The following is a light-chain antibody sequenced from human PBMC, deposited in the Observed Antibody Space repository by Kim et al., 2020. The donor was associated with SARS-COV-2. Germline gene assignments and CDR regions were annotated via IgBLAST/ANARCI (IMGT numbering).Light chain of an antibody. Sequence: VSVPTGQTASITCSGDQLGDKYVCWYQQRPGQSPVLVIYQDKNRPSGIPERFSGSNSGNTATLTISGTQAMDEADYYCQAWDTTVVFGGGTQLTVL. CDR2: QDK. CDR1: QLGDKY. V-gene: IGLV3-1*01. J-gene: IGLJ2*01. CDR3: QAWDTTVV.